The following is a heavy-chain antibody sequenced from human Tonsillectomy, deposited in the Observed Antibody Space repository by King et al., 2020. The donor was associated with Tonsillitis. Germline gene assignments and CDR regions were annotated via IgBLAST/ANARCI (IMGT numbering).Heavy chain of an antibody. CDR3: TRDPYYYDSSGYEGGFSDL. J-gene: IGHJ4*02. V-gene: IGHV3-30-3*01. Sequence: VQLVESGGGVVQPGRSLRLSCAASGFIFNNYAMHWVRQAPGKGLEWVAVISYDGSDEFYAGSVKGRFTISRDSSKNTLYLQMNSLRPEDTALYYCTRDPYYYDSSGYEGGFSDLWGQGTLVTVSS. D-gene: IGHD3-22*01. CDR1: GFIFNNYA. CDR2: ISYDGSDE.